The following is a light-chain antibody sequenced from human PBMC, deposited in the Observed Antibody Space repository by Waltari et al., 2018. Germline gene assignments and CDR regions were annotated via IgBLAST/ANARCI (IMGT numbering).Light chain of an antibody. J-gene: IGKJ1*01. Sequence: DIQMTQSTSSLSASVGYRVTITCRASQRISIYLDWYQQKPGKAPNLLIYAASSLQTGVPSRFSGSGSGTDFTLTISSLHPEDFATYYCQQSYSTPWTFGQGTKVEIK. CDR2: AAS. CDR1: QRISIY. CDR3: QQSYSTPWT. V-gene: IGKV1-39*01.